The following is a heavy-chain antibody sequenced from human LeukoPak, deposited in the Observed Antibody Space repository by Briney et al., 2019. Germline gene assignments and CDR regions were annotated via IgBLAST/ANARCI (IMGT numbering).Heavy chain of an antibody. J-gene: IGHJ4*02. CDR1: GFTFSTYA. CDR2: IRYDGSNQ. Sequence: SGGSLRLSCAASGFTFSTYAMHWVRQAPGRGLEWVAFIRYDGSNQYYADSVRGRFTISRDNSNNTPYLQANSLRPEDTAVYYCAKPLSNYDFWSGYKNWGQGTLVTISS. V-gene: IGHV3-30*02. CDR3: AKPLSNYDFWSGYKN. D-gene: IGHD3-3*01.